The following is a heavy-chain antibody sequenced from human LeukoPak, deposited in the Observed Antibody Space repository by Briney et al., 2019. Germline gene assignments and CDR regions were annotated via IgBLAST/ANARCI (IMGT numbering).Heavy chain of an antibody. D-gene: IGHD6-25*01. Sequence: SETLSLTCTVSGGSISSSSYYWGWIRQPPGTGLEWIGSIYYSGSTYYNPSLKSRVTISVDTSKNQFSLKLSSVTAADTAVYYCARRASSVVDYWGQGTLVTVSS. J-gene: IGHJ4*02. CDR1: GGSISSSSYY. CDR3: ARRASSVVDY. V-gene: IGHV4-39*01. CDR2: IYYSGST.